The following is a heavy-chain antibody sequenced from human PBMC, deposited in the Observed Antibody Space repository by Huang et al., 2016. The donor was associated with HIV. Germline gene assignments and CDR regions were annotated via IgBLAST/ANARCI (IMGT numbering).Heavy chain of an antibody. D-gene: IGHD3-22*01. CDR1: GFMFSDYY. J-gene: IGHJ6*02. Sequence: QGRLVESGGAVVKPGGSLRLSCAASGFMFSDYYLNWIRQVPGRGLEWIPLISNNGRLMYDADSVRGRFTISRDNAKNAVFLQMTSLRVEDTAVYYCARDISSHFDTTSYTFDYGLDLWGQGTTVTVSS. CDR3: ARDISSHFDTTSYTFDYGLDL. CDR2: ISNNGRLM. V-gene: IGHV3-11*01.